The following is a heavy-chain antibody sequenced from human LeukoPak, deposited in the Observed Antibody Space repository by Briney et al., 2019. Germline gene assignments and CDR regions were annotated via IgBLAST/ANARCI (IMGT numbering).Heavy chain of an antibody. D-gene: IGHD4-17*01. Sequence: KSGGSLRLSCAASGFTFSDYYMSWIRQAPGKGLEGVSYISSSGSTIYYADSVKGRFTISRDNAKNSLYLQMNSLRAEDTAVYYCARWGDYGDPGPYSQIDYWGQGTLVTVSS. CDR1: GFTFSDYY. CDR3: ARWGDYGDPGPYSQIDY. V-gene: IGHV3-11*01. J-gene: IGHJ4*02. CDR2: ISSSGSTI.